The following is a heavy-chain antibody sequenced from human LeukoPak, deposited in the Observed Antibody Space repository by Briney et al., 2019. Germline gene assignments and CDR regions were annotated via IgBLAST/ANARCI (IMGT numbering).Heavy chain of an antibody. V-gene: IGHV3-23*01. CDR2: ISRSGVAT. J-gene: IGHJ4*02. CDR3: AKHSHDGSAPYYEVQLDY. Sequence: GGSLRLSCAASGFTFTSFAMSWVRQAPGKGLEWVSTISRSGVATYYANSVKGRFTISRDSSKNTVYLQMSSLRAEDTAMYYCAKHSHDGSAPYYEVQLDYWGQGTLVTVSS. D-gene: IGHD3-22*01. CDR1: GFTFTSFA.